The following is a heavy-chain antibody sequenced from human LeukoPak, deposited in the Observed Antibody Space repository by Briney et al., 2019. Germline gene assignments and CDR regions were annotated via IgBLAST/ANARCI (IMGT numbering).Heavy chain of an antibody. CDR3: ARESLVVPAALYNWFDP. D-gene: IGHD2-2*01. Sequence: GASVKVSRKASGGTFSSYAISWVRQAPGQGLEWMGGIIPIFGTANYAQKFQGRVTITADESTSTAYMELSSLRSEDTAVYYCARESLVVPAALYNWFDPWGQGTLVTVSS. CDR1: GGTFSSYA. J-gene: IGHJ5*02. CDR2: IIPIFGTA. V-gene: IGHV1-69*13.